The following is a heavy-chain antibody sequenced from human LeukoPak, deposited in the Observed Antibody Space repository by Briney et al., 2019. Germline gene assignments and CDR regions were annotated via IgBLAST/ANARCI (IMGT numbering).Heavy chain of an antibody. V-gene: IGHV3-74*01. D-gene: IGHD6-13*01. CDR1: GFTFSSYW. Sequence: GGSLRLSCAASGFTFSSYWMHWVRQAPGKGLVWVSRINSDGSITSYADSVKGRFTISRDNAKNTLYLQMNSLRAEDTAVYYCSRSSYSSSSFDYWGQGTLVTVSS. CDR2: INSDGSIT. J-gene: IGHJ4*02. CDR3: SRSSYSSSSFDY.